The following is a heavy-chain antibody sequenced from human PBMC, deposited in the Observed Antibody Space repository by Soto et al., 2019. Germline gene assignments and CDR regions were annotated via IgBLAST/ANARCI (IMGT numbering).Heavy chain of an antibody. CDR3: ARGGYHYDSSSYRGIDAFDI. CDR1: GYTFTSYY. CDR2: INPSGGST. Sequence: QVQLVQSGAEVKKPGASVKVSCKASGYTFTSYYIHWVRQAPGQGLEWMGIINPSGGSTTNAQKFQGRVTMTRDTSTSTVYMELSSLRSEDTAVYYCARGGYHYDSSSYRGIDAFDIWGQGTRVTVSS. V-gene: IGHV1-46*01. D-gene: IGHD3-22*01. J-gene: IGHJ3*02.